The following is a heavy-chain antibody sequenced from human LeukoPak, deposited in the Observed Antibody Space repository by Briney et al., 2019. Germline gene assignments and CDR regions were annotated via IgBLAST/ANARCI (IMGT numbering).Heavy chain of an antibody. J-gene: IGHJ4*02. CDR3: ARDPPAVATNTYG. CDR2: IYSGGST. D-gene: IGHD6-13*01. V-gene: IGHV3-66*01. Sequence: GGSLRLSCAASGVTVSNNYMNWVRQAPGKGLEWVSLIYSGGSTYYADSVKGRFTISRDNSKNTLYLQMNSLRAEDTAVYYCARDPPAVATNTYGWGQGTLVTISS. CDR1: GVTVSNNY.